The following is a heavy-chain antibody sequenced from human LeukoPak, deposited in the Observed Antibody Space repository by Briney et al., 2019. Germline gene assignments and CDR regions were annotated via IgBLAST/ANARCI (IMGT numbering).Heavy chain of an antibody. CDR3: ARDRSGYSYGPADY. Sequence: ASVEVSCKASGYTFTGYYMHWVRQAPGQGLEWMGWINPNSGGTNYAQKFQGWVTMTRDTSISTAYMELSRLRSDDTAVHYCARDRSGYSYGPADYWGQGTLVTVSS. CDR2: INPNSGGT. CDR1: GYTFTGYY. V-gene: IGHV1-2*04. J-gene: IGHJ4*02. D-gene: IGHD5-18*01.